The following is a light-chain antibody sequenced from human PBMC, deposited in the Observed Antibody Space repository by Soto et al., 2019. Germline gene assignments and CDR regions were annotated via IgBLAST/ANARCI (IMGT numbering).Light chain of an antibody. CDR1: QSVSSY. Sequence: EIVLTQSPATLSLSPGERATLSCRASQSVSSYLAWYQQKPGQAPRLLIYDASNRATGIPARFSGSGSGTDFTLTISSLEPEDYAVYYCQQRSKWPQTFGQGTQVDIX. V-gene: IGKV3-11*01. CDR2: DAS. J-gene: IGKJ1*01. CDR3: QQRSKWPQT.